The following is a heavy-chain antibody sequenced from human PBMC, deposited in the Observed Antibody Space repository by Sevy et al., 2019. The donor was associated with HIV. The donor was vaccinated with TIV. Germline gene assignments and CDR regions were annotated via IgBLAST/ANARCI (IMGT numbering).Heavy chain of an antibody. J-gene: IGHJ3*02. Sequence: GGSLRLSCAASGFTFSSYAMSWVRQAPGKGLEWVSAISGGGGSTYYAGSVKGRFTISRDNSKSTLYLQMNSLRAEDTAVYYCAKVIWAVSLPDAFDIWGQGTMVTVSS. D-gene: IGHD6-19*01. CDR1: GFTFSSYA. CDR3: AKVIWAVSLPDAFDI. V-gene: IGHV3-23*01. CDR2: ISGGGGST.